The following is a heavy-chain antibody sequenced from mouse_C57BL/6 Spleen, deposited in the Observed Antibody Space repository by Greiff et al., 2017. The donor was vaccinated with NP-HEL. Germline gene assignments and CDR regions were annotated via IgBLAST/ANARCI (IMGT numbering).Heavy chain of an antibody. D-gene: IGHD1-1*01. J-gene: IGHJ2*01. CDR1: GFSLTSYG. V-gene: IGHV2-5*01. CDR3: AKSGEGTTVVAHFDY. CDR2: IWRGGST. Sequence: QVQLKESGPGLVQPSQSLSITCTVSGFSLTSYGVHWVRQSPGKGLEWLGVIWRGGSTDYNAAFMSRLSITKDNSKSQVFFKMNSLQADDTAIYYCAKSGEGTTVVAHFDYWGQGTTLTVSS.